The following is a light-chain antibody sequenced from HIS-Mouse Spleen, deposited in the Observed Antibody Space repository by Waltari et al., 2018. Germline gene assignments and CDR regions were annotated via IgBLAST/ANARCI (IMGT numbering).Light chain of an antibody. CDR1: NIGTKS. Sequence: SYVPTQPPSVSVAPGKTARTTCGGNNIGTKSVPWYQQNPGQAPVLFVSDERDRPSGIPELFSGANSGNTATLTISRVEAGDEADYYCQVWDSSSDHVVFGGGTKLTVL. J-gene: IGLJ2*01. CDR2: DER. V-gene: IGLV3-21*03. CDR3: QVWDSSSDHVV.